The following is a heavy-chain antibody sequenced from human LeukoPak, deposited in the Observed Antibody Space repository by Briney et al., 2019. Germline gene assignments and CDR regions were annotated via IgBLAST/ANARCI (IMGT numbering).Heavy chain of an antibody. Sequence: SETLSLTCTVSGGSISSPYWSWIRQPPGKGLEWIGYIYYSGSTNYNPSLKSRVTISVDTSKNQFSLKLSSVTAADTAVYYCARRGSYYYDSSGLHFDPWGQGTLVTVSS. J-gene: IGHJ5*02. CDR1: GGSISSPY. CDR3: ARRGSYYYDSSGLHFDP. CDR2: IYYSGST. D-gene: IGHD3-22*01. V-gene: IGHV4-59*11.